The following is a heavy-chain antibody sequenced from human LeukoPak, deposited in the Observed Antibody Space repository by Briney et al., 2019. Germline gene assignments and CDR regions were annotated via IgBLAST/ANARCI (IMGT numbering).Heavy chain of an antibody. CDR1: GGSISSSRYY. CDR3: VRQRVYYDSSGSNGYFDY. J-gene: IGHJ4*02. D-gene: IGHD3-22*01. CDR2: VYYSGST. V-gene: IGHV4-39*01. Sequence: SETLSLTCTVSGGSISSSRYYWGWIRQPPGKGLEWIGSVYYSGSTYYNPSLNSRVTISVDTSKNQFSLKLSAVTAADRAVYYCVRQRVYYDSSGSNGYFDYWGQGTLVTVSS.